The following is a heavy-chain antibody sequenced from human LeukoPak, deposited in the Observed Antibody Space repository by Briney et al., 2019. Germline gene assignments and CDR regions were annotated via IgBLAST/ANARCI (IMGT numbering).Heavy chain of an antibody. CDR1: GYTFTSYY. V-gene: IGHV1-46*01. J-gene: IGHJ4*02. CDR2: INPSGHST. CDR3: AREHSGSFSN. Sequence: ASVKVSCKASGYTFTSYYMHWVRQAPGQGLEWMGIINPSGHSTTYAQRFQGRVTITTDTSTSTVYMELSSLRSEDTAVYYCAREHSGSFSNWGQGTLVTVSS. D-gene: IGHD1-26*01.